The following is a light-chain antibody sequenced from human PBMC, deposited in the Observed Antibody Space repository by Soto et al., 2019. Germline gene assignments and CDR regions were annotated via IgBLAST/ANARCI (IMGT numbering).Light chain of an antibody. V-gene: IGLV1-40*01. CDR3: QTYDSSLSGSL. CDR2: ANS. J-gene: IGLJ3*02. Sequence: QSVLTQPPSVSGAPGQRVTLSCTGSRSNIGAGYDVHWYQQLPGAAPKLLIHANSHRPSGVPDRFSGSRSGTSASLAITGLQGEDEADYFCQTYDSSLSGSLFGGGTKLTVL. CDR1: RSNIGAGYD.